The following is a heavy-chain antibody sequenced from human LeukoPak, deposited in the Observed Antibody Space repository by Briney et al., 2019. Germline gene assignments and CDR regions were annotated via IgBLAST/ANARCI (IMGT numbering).Heavy chain of an antibody. CDR1: GFTFSSYA. Sequence: GGSLRLSCAAPGFTFSSYAMSWVRQAPGKGLEWVSAISGSGGSTYYADSVKGRFTISRDNSKNTLYLQMNSLRAEDTAVYYCAKVGRSWELLDAFDIWGQGTMVTVSS. CDR2: ISGSGGST. V-gene: IGHV3-23*01. CDR3: AKVGRSWELLDAFDI. J-gene: IGHJ3*02. D-gene: IGHD3-10*01.